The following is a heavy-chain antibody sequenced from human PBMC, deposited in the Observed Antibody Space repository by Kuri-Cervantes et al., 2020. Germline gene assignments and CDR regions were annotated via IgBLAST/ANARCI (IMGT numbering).Heavy chain of an antibody. J-gene: IGHJ3*02. V-gene: IGHV3-21*01. CDR3: ARQSYYDNSGSDAFDI. Sequence: GGSLRLSCAASGFTFSSYWMNWVRQAPGKGLEWVSSISSSSGYIYYADSVKGRFTISRDNAKNSLYLQMNSLRAEDTAVYYCARQSYYDNSGSDAFDIWGQGTMVTVSS. CDR1: GFTFSSYW. D-gene: IGHD3-22*01. CDR2: ISSSSGYI.